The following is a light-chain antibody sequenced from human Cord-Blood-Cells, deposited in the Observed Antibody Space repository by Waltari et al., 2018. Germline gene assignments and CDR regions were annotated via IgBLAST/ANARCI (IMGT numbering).Light chain of an antibody. J-gene: IGKJ4*01. CDR1: QDISNY. CDR2: DAS. V-gene: IGKV1-33*01. Sequence: DIQMTQSPSSLSASVGDRVTITCQASQDISNYLNWYQQKPGIAPKLLIYDASNLETGVPSRFSGSGSGTDVTFTISSLQPEDIATYYCQQYDNVLPLTFGGGTKVEIK. CDR3: QQYDNVLPLT.